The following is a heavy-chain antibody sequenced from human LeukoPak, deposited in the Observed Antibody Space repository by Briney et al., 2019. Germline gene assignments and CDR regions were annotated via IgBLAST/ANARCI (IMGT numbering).Heavy chain of an antibody. J-gene: IGHJ4*02. D-gene: IGHD6-13*01. CDR3: ARGGGMRSWYDFDY. CDR1: GFTFSNYW. V-gene: IGHV3-7*04. Sequence: PGGSLRLSCEASGFTFSNYWMSWVRQAPGKGLEFMANIKEAGSEKYYVDSVKGRFTISRDNDKNSVHLQMNNLRAEDTAVYYCARGGGMRSWYDFDYWGRGILVTVSS. CDR2: IKEAGSEK.